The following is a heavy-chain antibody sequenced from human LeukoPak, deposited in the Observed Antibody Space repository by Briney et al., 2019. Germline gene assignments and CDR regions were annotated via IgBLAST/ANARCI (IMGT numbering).Heavy chain of an antibody. CDR1: GYTLTELS. CDR3: ARVDVQKVDY. D-gene: IGHD3-9*01. V-gene: IGHV1-69*02. Sequence: SVKVSCKVSGYTLTELSMHWVRQAPGQGLEWMGRIIPILGIANYAQKFQGRVTITADKSTSTAYMELSSLRSEDTAVYYCARVDVQKVDYWGQGTLVTVSS. CDR2: IIPILGIA. J-gene: IGHJ4*02.